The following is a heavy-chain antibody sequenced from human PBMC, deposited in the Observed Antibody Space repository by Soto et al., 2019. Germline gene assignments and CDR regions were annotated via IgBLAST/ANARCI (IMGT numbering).Heavy chain of an antibody. CDR2: ISAYNGNT. V-gene: IGHV1-18*01. D-gene: IGHD3-9*01. CDR1: GYTFTSYG. CDR3: ARDWANYDILTGYYRVYYYGMDV. J-gene: IGHJ6*02. Sequence: ASVKVSCKASGYTFTSYGISWVRQAPGQGLEWMGWISAYNGNTNYAQKLQGRVTMTTDTSTSTAYMELRSLRSDDTAVYYCARDWANYDILTGYYRVYYYGMDVWGQ.